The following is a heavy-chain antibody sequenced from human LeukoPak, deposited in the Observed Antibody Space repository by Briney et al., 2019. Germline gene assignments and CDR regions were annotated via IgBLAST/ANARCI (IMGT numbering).Heavy chain of an antibody. D-gene: IGHD1-26*01. Sequence: GGSLRLSCAASGFTFSSYAMSWVRQAPGKGLEWVSAISGGGGSTYYAASVKGRFSISRDNSKNTLYLQTNSLRAEDTAVYYCAKRQDSGSYYAAFDIWGQGTTVTVSS. CDR3: AKRQDSGSYYAAFDI. V-gene: IGHV3-23*01. J-gene: IGHJ3*02. CDR2: ISGGGGST. CDR1: GFTFSSYA.